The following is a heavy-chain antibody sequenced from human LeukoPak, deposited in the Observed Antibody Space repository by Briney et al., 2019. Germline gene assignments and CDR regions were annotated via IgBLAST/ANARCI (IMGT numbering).Heavy chain of an antibody. CDR3: AKFRSPLDY. V-gene: IGHV3-30*18. Sequence: PGGSLRLSCAASGFTFSSYGMHWVRQAPGKGLEWVAVISYDGSNKYYADSVKGRFTISRDNSKNTLYLQMNSLRAEDTAAYYCAKFRSPLDYWGQGTLVTVSS. CDR2: ISYDGSNK. J-gene: IGHJ4*02. CDR1: GFTFSSYG.